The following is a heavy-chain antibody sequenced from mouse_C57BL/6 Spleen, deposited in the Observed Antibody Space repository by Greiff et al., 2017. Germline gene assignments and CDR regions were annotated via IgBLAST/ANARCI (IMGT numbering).Heavy chain of an antibody. V-gene: IGHV1-82*01. CDR2: IYPGDGDT. J-gene: IGHJ2*01. Sequence: QVQLQQSGPELVKPGASVKISCKASGYAFSSSWMNWVKQRPGKGLEWIGRIYPGDGDTNYNGKFKGKATLTADKSSSPAYMQLSSLTSEDSAVYFCAREDGTDYWGQGTTLTVSS. D-gene: IGHD2-1*01. CDR1: GYAFSSSW. CDR3: AREDGTDY.